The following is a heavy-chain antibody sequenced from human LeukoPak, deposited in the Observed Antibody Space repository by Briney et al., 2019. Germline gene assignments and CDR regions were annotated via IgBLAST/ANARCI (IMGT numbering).Heavy chain of an antibody. CDR1: GFTFSSYS. CDR3: ARAQRNTAMVRRYFDY. Sequence: GRSLRLSCAASGFTFSSYSMNWVRQAPGKGLEWVSSISSSSSYIYYADSVKGRFTISRDNAKNSLYLQMNSLRAEDTAVYYCARAQRNTAMVRRYFDYWGQGTLVTVSS. V-gene: IGHV3-21*01. CDR2: ISSSSSYI. D-gene: IGHD5-18*01. J-gene: IGHJ4*02.